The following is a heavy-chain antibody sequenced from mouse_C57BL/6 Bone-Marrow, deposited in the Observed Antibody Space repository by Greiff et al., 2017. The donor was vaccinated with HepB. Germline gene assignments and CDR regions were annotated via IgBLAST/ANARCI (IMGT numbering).Heavy chain of an antibody. V-gene: IGHV3-8*01. J-gene: IGHJ1*03. CDR1: GYSITSDY. CDR2: ISYSGST. Sequence: EVQLQQSGPGLAKPSQTLSLTCSVTGYSITSDYWNWIRKFPGNKLEYMGYISYSGSTYYNPSLKSRISITRDTSKNQYYLQLNSVTTEDTATYYCARRGITTVVAGDWYFDVGGTGTTVTVSS. CDR3: ARRGITTVVAGDWYFDV. D-gene: IGHD1-1*01.